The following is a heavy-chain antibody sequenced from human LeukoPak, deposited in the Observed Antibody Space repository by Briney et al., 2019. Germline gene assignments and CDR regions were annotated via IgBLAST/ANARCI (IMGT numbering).Heavy chain of an antibody. J-gene: IGHJ6*02. D-gene: IGHD2-8*02. Sequence: GGSLRLSRAASGFTFSSYWMSWVRQAPGKGLEWVANIKQDGSEKYYVDSVKGRFTISRDNAKNSLYLQMNSLRAEDTAVYYCARAARGTDYGMDVWGQGTTVTVSS. V-gene: IGHV3-7*01. CDR2: IKQDGSEK. CDR1: GFTFSSYW. CDR3: ARAARGTDYGMDV.